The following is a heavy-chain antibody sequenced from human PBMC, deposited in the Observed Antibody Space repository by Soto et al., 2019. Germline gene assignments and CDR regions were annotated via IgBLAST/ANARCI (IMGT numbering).Heavy chain of an antibody. CDR1: GYTFTSYD. CDR3: ARGVDAGLAF. Sequence: QVQLVQSGAEVREPGASVKVSCKASGYTFTSYDINWVRQATGQGLEWMGWMSPQNDNTGYAQNFQGRVIMTRDTSINTAYLELSSLRPEDSAVYYCARGVDAGLAFWGQGALVTVSS. D-gene: IGHD5-12*01. V-gene: IGHV1-8*01. CDR2: MSPQNDNT. J-gene: IGHJ4*02.